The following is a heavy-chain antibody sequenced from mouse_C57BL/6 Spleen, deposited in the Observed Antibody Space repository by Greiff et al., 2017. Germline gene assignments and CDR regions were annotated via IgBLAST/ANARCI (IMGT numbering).Heavy chain of an antibody. Sequence: VQLQQSGAELVRPGASVKLSCTASGFNIKDDYMHWVKQRPEQGLEWIGWIDPENGDTEYASQFPGKATITADTSSNTSYLQLSSLASEDTAVYCCTTGRVLDYWGQGTTLTVSS. CDR1: GFNIKDDY. V-gene: IGHV14-4*01. D-gene: IGHD1-1*01. J-gene: IGHJ2*01. CDR2: IDPENGDT. CDR3: TTGRVLDY.